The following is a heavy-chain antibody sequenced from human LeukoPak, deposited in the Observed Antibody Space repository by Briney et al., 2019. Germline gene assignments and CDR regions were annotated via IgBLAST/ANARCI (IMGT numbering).Heavy chain of an antibody. V-gene: IGHV4-61*01. CDR3: VRGFASGWYSRYDP. CDR1: GDPVNRGSYH. D-gene: IGHD6-19*01. J-gene: IGHJ5*02. Sequence: SETLSLTCSVSGDPVNRGSYHWSWIRQPPGQELEWLGYGYRTGSTNYNPYLKSRVTISVDTSKNEFSLKMTSVTAADTAVYYCVRGFASGWYSRYDPWGQGILVTVSS. CDR2: GYRTGST.